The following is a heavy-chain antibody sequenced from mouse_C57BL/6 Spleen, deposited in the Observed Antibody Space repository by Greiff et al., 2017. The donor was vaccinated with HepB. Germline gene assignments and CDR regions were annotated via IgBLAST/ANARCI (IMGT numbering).Heavy chain of an antibody. D-gene: IGHD1-1*01. CDR2: IDPSDSYT. J-gene: IGHJ4*01. V-gene: IGHV1-50*01. Sequence: QVQLQQPGAELVKPGASVKLSCKASGYTFTSYWMQWVKQRPGQGLEWIGEIDPSDSYTNYNQKFKGKATLTVDTSSSTAYMQLSSLTSEDSAVYYCARWVRYGYAMDYWGQGTSVTVSS. CDR3: ARWVRYGYAMDY. CDR1: GYTFTSYW.